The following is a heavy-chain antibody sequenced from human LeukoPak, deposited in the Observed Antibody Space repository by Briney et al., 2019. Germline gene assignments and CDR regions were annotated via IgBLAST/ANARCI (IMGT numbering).Heavy chain of an antibody. Sequence: GESLKISCQGSGYSFTSYWIGWVRQMPGQGLEWMGIIYPGDSDTTYSPSLQGQVAISADKSISTAYLQWSSLKASDTAIYYCARQSTGGYYDTSGYYSPLAVWGKGTTVTVSS. CDR3: ARQSTGGYYDTSGYYSPLAV. D-gene: IGHD3-22*01. V-gene: IGHV5-51*01. CDR1: GYSFTSYW. CDR2: IYPGDSDT. J-gene: IGHJ6*04.